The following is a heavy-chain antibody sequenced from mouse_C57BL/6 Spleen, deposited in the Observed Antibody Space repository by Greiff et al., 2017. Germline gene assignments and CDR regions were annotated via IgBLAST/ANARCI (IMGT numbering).Heavy chain of an antibody. V-gene: IGHV1-55*01. CDR1: GYTFTSYW. J-gene: IGHJ2*01. CDR3: ARGGRDYPYYFDY. D-gene: IGHD2-4*01. Sequence: QVQLQQPGAELVKPGASVKMSCKASGYTFTSYWITWVKQRPGQGLEWIGDLYPGSGSTNYNEKFKSKATLTVDTSSSTAYMQLSSLTSEDSAVYYCARGGRDYPYYFDYWGQGTTLTVSS. CDR2: LYPGSGST.